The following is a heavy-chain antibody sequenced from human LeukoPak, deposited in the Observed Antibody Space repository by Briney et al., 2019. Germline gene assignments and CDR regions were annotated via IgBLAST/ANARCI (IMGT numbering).Heavy chain of an antibody. CDR1: GFTFDDHG. D-gene: IGHD6-25*01. Sequence: GGSLTLSCAASGFTFDDHGLSWVRQAPGKGLEWVSGINWTSGSKRYGASVKGRFTISRDNAKNSVYLEMTSLRADDTAFYHCVRHFNSAATMQIDYWGQGILVSVSS. CDR3: VRHFNSAATMQIDY. CDR2: INWTSGSK. J-gene: IGHJ4*01. V-gene: IGHV3-20*01.